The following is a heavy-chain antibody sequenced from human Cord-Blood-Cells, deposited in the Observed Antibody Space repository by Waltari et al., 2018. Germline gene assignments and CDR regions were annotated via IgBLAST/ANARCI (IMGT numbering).Heavy chain of an antibody. V-gene: IGHV1-46*01. J-gene: IGHJ4*02. CDR3: ARVMDYYDSSGYSSLDY. CDR2: INPGGGST. CDR1: GYTFTSYY. D-gene: IGHD3-22*01. Sequence: QVQLVQSGAEVKKPGASVKVSCKASGYTFTSYYMHWVRQAPGQGLEWMGIINPGGGSTSYAQKFQVRGTMTRDTSTSTVYMELSSLGSEDTAVYYCARVMDYYDSSGYSSLDYWGQGTLVTVSS.